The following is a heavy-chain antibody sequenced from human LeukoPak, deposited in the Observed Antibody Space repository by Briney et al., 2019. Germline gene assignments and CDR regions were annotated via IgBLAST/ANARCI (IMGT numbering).Heavy chain of an antibody. D-gene: IGHD3-16*01. CDR3: AKGYDYVWGTDY. CDR2: IRYDGSNK. Sequence: GGSLRLSCAASGFTFSSYGMHWVRQAPGKGLEWVAFIRYDGSNKYYADSVKGRFTISRDNSKNTLYLQMNSLRAEDTAVYYCAKGYDYVWGTDYWGQGTLVTVSS. J-gene: IGHJ4*02. CDR1: GFTFSSYG. V-gene: IGHV3-30*02.